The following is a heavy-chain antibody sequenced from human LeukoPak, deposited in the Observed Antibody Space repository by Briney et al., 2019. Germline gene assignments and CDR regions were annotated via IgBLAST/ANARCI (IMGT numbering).Heavy chain of an antibody. Sequence: SETLSLTCTVSGCSVSGGDCYWSWLRQSPEKVVQCIVYISHSGATHYNPSLKSRIAISLDTSRQHFSLKMTSVTAADTAIYFCAAYCSSSSCYGYFPHWGQGALVTVSS. CDR1: GCSVSGGDCY. V-gene: IGHV4-30-4*01. J-gene: IGHJ1*01. D-gene: IGHD2-2*01. CDR3: AAYCSSSSCYGYFPH. CDR2: ISHSGAT.